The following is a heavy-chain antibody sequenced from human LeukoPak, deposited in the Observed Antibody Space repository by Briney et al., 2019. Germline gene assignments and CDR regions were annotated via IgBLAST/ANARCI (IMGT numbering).Heavy chain of an antibody. CDR3: ARDTRTMTAATRGQHYYYGLDV. J-gene: IGHJ6*02. CDR2: INPSDGGT. Sequence: ASVKVSCTASGYTFTNYYLHWVRQAPGHGLEWMAIINPSDGGTYYEQKLQGRVTVTRDTSTSTVYMELSSLRSEDTAVYYCARDTRTMTAATRGQHYYYGLDVWGQGTTVTVSS. V-gene: IGHV1-46*01. D-gene: IGHD4-17*01. CDR1: GYTFTNYY.